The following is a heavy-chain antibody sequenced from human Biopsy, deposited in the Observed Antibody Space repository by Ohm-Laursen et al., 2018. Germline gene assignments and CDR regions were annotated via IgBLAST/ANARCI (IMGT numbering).Heavy chain of an antibody. Sequence: GTPSLTCAVSGGPFGINSHYWIWIRQPPGKGLEWIASIYYGGTTHYNASLQGRVTISVDQPKNQFSLRLTSGTATDTAVYYCSKRDLSGTSPVWGQGTTVTVSS. CDR2: IYYGGTT. CDR3: SKRDLSGTSPV. J-gene: IGHJ6*02. CDR1: GGPFGINSHY. V-gene: IGHV4-39*01. D-gene: IGHD1-26*01.